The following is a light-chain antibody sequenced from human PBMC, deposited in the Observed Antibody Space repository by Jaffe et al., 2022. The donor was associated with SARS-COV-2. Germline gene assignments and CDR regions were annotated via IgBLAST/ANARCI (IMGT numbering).Light chain of an antibody. CDR2: AAS. V-gene: IGKV1-39*01. CDR3: QQSYYTFPT. Sequence: DIQMTQSPSSLSASVGDRVTITCRASESIRNFLNWYQQRPGKAPNLLIYAASNLQSGVPSRFSGSGFGTDFTLTISSLQPEDFATYYCQQSYYTFPTFGQGTKLEIK. CDR1: ESIRNF. J-gene: IGKJ2*01.